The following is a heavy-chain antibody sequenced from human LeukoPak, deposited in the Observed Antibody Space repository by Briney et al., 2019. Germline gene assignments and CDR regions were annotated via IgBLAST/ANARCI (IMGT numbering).Heavy chain of an antibody. D-gene: IGHD6-13*01. CDR3: ASGGRISAANWFDP. CDR2: VYPSGRT. Sequence: SETLSLTCTVSGGSISTYYWSWIRQPAGKGLEWIGRVYPSGRTSYNPSLENRVTMSVDTSKKQFSLKLRSVTAADTAVYSCASGGRISAANWFDPWGQGTLVTVSS. J-gene: IGHJ5*02. V-gene: IGHV4-4*07. CDR1: GGSISTYY.